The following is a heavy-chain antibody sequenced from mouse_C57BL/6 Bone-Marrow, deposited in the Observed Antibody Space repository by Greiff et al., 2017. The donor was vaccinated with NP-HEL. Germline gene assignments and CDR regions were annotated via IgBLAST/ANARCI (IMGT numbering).Heavy chain of an antibody. Sequence: QVQLQQSGAELVRPGTSVKMSCKASGYTFTNYWIGWAKQRPGHGLEWIGDIYPGGGYTNYNEKFKGKATLTADKSSSTAYMQFSSLTSEDSAIYYCARRGRGGYFDVWGTGTTVTVSS. CDR3: ARRGRGGYFDV. CDR2: IYPGGGYT. J-gene: IGHJ1*03. CDR1: GYTFTNYW. V-gene: IGHV1-63*01.